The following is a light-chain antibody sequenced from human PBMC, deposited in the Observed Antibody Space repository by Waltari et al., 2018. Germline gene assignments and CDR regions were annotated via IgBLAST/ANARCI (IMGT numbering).Light chain of an antibody. V-gene: IGKV3-11*01. Sequence: EIVLTQSPATLSLPPGERATLPCRASQSVSVYLAWYQQKPGQAPRLLIFDASSRATGIPARFSGSGSGTDFTLTISSLEPEDFAVYYCQQRSNGLTFGGGTRVEIK. CDR1: QSVSVY. CDR2: DAS. CDR3: QQRSNGLT. J-gene: IGKJ4*01.